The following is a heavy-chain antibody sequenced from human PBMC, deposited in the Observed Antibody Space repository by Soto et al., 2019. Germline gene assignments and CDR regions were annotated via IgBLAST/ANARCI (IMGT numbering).Heavy chain of an antibody. CDR2: MNPNSGNT. V-gene: IGHV1-8*01. CDR1: GYTFTSYD. D-gene: IGHD3-22*01. Sequence: QVQLVQSGAEVKKPGASVKVSCKASGYTFTSYDINWVRQATGQGLEWMGWMNPNSGNTGYAQKFQGRVTMTRNTSISTAYMELSILRSEDTAVYYCASGLGSSGYEYYFDYWGQGTLVPVSS. CDR3: ASGLGSSGYEYYFDY. J-gene: IGHJ4*02.